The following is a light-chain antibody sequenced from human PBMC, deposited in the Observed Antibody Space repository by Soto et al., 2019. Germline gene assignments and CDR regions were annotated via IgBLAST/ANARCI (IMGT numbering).Light chain of an antibody. J-gene: IGKJ1*01. V-gene: IGKV1-5*03. CDR2: KAS. Sequence: DIQMTQSPSSLSASVVDIVTITRRASESIDSWLAWHQQKPGRAPKLLISKASSLESGVPSRFSGSGFGTEFTLTISSLQPDDFATYYCQQYNSYRAFGQGTKVDI. CDR3: QQYNSYRA. CDR1: ESIDSW.